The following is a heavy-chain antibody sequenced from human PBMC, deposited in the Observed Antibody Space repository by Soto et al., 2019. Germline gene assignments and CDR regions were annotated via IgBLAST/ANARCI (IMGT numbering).Heavy chain of an antibody. CDR2: ISSSSSTI. CDR3: ATKITNYGDYYYFDY. D-gene: IGHD4-17*01. CDR1: GFTFSSYS. V-gene: IGHV3-48*02. J-gene: IGHJ4*02. Sequence: EVQLVESGGGLVQPGGSLRLSCAASGFTFSSYSMNWVRQAPGKGLEWVSYISSSSSTIYYADSVKGRFTISRDNAKNSLYLQMNSLRDEDTAVYYCATKITNYGDYYYFDYWGQGTLVTVSS.